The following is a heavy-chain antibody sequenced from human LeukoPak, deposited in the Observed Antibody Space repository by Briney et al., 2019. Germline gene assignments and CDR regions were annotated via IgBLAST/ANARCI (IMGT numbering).Heavy chain of an antibody. D-gene: IGHD2-21*01. CDR3: ARHGEVVIAYDY. CDR1: GGSISSSSYY. V-gene: IGHV4-39*01. Sequence: SETLSLTCTVSGGSISSSSYYWGWIRQPPGKGLEWIGSIYYSGSTYYNPSLKSRVTISVDTCKNQFSLKLSSVTAADTAVYYCARHGEVVIAYDYWGQGTLVTVSS. J-gene: IGHJ4*02. CDR2: IYYSGST.